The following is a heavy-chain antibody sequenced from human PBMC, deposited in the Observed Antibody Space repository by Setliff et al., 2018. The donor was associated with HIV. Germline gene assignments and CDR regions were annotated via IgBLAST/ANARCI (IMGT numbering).Heavy chain of an antibody. J-gene: IGHJ4*02. V-gene: IGHV4-31*03. CDR3: ATDMDTAMALGH. Sequence: SETLSLTCTVSGGSINSAGYYWSWIRPHPGKSLEWIGDIFYNGNTYYNPSLMSRTSISVDTSKNQFSLKLDSVTAADTAVYFCATDMDTAMALGHWGQGALVTVSS. CDR1: GGSINSAGYY. D-gene: IGHD5-18*01. CDR2: IFYNGNT.